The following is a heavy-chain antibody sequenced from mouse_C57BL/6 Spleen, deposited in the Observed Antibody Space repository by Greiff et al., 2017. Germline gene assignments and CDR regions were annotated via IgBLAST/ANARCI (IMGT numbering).Heavy chain of an antibody. CDR1: GYSITSGYY. D-gene: IGHD2-4*01. V-gene: IGHV3-6*01. CDR3: ARDYYDYDYAMDY. Sequence: ESGPGLVKPSQSLSLTCSVTGYSITSGYYWNWIRQFPGNKLEWMGYISYDGSNNYNPSLKNRISITRDTSKNQFFLKLNSVTTEDTATYYCARDYYDYDYAMDYWGQGTSVTVSS. CDR2: ISYDGSN. J-gene: IGHJ4*01.